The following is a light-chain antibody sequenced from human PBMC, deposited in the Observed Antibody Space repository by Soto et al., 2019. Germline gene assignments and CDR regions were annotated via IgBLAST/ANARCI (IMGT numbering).Light chain of an antibody. CDR1: QSVSSY. V-gene: IGKV3-15*01. Sequence: EIVLTQSPATLSLSPGERATLSCRASQSVSSYLAWYQQKPGQAPRLLIYAASTRATDTPARFSGSGSGTELTLSIGSLQSEDFAVYYCQQYNNWPWTFGQGTKVDIK. J-gene: IGKJ1*01. CDR3: QQYNNWPWT. CDR2: AAS.